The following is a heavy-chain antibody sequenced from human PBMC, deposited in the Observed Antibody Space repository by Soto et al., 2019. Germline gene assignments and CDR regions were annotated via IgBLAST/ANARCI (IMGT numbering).Heavy chain of an antibody. CDR1: GGTFSSYA. Sequence: SVKVSCKASGGTFSSYAISWVRQAPGQGLEWMGGIIPIFGTANYAQKFQGRVTITADESTSTAYMELSSLRSEDTAVYYCASXIVVVPAAIGDDYYYYGMDVWGQGTTVTVSS. CDR3: ASXIVVVPAAIGDDYYYYGMDV. D-gene: IGHD2-2*02. J-gene: IGHJ6*02. CDR2: IIPIFGTA. V-gene: IGHV1-69*13.